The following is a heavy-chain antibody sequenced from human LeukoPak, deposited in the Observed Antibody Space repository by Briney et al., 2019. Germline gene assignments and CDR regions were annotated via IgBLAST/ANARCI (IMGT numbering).Heavy chain of an antibody. J-gene: IGHJ4*02. CDR1: GFTFSSYS. CDR2: ISSSSSYI. CDR3: ARAEWGSSSNY. D-gene: IGHD6-6*01. V-gene: IGHV3-21*01. Sequence: PGGSLRLSCAVSGFTFSSYSMNWVRPAPGKGLEWVSSISSSSSYIYYADSVKGRFNISRDNAKNSLYLQMNSLRAEDTAVYYCARAEWGSSSNYWGQGTLVTVSS.